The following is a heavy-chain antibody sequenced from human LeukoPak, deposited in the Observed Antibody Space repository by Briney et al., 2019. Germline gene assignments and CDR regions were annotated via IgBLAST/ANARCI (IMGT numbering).Heavy chain of an antibody. Sequence: GGSLRLSCAASGFTFSSSAMSWVRQAPGKGLEWVSSISARGISTYYADSVKGRFTISRDNSKNTLYLQMNSLRGDDIGVYYCAKSFDFSNGHSPILTLFDSWGQGTLVSVSS. CDR3: AKSFDFSNGHSPILTLFDS. CDR1: GFTFSSSA. V-gene: IGHV3-23*01. CDR2: ISARGIST. D-gene: IGHD3-3*01. J-gene: IGHJ4*02.